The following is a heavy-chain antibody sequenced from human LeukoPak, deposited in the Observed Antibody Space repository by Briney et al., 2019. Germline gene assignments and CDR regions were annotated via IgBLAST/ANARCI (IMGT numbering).Heavy chain of an antibody. V-gene: IGHV4-39*01. D-gene: IGHD5-18*01. CDR1: GASISSYY. J-gene: IGHJ4*02. CDR2: IYYSGST. CDR3: ARNVDTAMSFDY. Sequence: SETLSLTCTVSGASISSYYWGWIRQPPGKGLEWIGSIYYSGSTYYNPSLKSRVTISVDTSKNQFSLKLSSVTAADTAVYYCARNVDTAMSFDYWGQGTLVTVSS.